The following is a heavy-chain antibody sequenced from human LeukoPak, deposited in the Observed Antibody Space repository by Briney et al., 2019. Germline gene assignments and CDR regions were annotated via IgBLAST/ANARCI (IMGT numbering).Heavy chain of an antibody. CDR2: INPSGGSA. V-gene: IGHV1-46*01. CDR3: ARGGGAGNYPFDF. Sequence: ASVKVSCKASGYTFTSYYIHWVRQAPGQGLEWMGIINPSGGSATYAQKFQGRVTMNRDTSTSTVYMELSSLKSDGTAVYYCARGGGAGNYPFDFWGQGTLVTVSS. CDR1: GYTFTSYY. D-gene: IGHD1-7*01. J-gene: IGHJ4*02.